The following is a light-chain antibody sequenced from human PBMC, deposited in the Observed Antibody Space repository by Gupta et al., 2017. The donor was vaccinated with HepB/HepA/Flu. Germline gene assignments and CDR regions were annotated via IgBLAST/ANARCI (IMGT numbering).Light chain of an antibody. CDR2: GAS. CDR3: QQFQSWPLIT. J-gene: IGKJ4*01. Sequence: DIVMTQSPATLSLSPGETATLSCRASQFISTYLAWYQHKPGQAPKVVIYGASTRDTGIPARFSGSGAGTEFTLTINSLQSEDFAGYYCQQFQSWPLITFGGGTKVEIK. CDR1: QFISTY. V-gene: IGKV3-15*01.